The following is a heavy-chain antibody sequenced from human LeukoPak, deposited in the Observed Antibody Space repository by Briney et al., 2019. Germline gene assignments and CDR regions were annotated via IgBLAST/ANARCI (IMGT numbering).Heavy chain of an antibody. CDR1: GFTFSSYG. CDR2: IRYDESDK. CDR3: AKNYNYYYMDV. J-gene: IGHJ6*03. Sequence: GGSLRLSCAASGFTFSSYGMHWVRQAPGKGLEWVAFIRYDESDKYYADSVKGRFTISRDNSKNTLYLQMNSLRAEDTAAYYCAKNYNYYYMDVWGKGTTVTVSS. V-gene: IGHV3-30*02.